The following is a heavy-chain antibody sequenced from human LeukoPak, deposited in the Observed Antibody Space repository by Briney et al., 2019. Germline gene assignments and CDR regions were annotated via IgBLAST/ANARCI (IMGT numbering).Heavy chain of an antibody. CDR1: GFXFTSHA. Sequence: GGSLRLSCAASGFXFTSHAMLWVRQAPGKGLEYVSVISSSGGSSYYADSVKGRFTLSRDNSKNTLILQMSSLRAEDTAFYYCVRLVQTSGPPDYWGQGTLTTVSS. V-gene: IGHV3-64D*09. CDR3: VRLVQTSGPPDY. D-gene: IGHD1-1*01. J-gene: IGHJ4*02. CDR2: ISSSGGSS.